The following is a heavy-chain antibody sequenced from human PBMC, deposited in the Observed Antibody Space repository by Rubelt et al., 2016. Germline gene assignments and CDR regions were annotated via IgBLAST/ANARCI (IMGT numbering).Heavy chain of an antibody. CDR2: VRFDGTRT. Sequence: QAPGKGLEWVAVVRFDGTRTYYADSVRGRFTMSRDNSRSTLYLQMNSMRAEDTAVYYCAKVGYPPEYHFDYWGQGTPVTVSS. D-gene: IGHD5-18*01. V-gene: IGHV3-33*06. CDR3: AKVGYPPEYHFDY. J-gene: IGHJ4*02.